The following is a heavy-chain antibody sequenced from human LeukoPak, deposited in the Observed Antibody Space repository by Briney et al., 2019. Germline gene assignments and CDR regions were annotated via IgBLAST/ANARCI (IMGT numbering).Heavy chain of an antibody. CDR3: AKVTKYYYGPETYYFFEQ. V-gene: IGHV3-7*01. CDR1: GFTFNTYW. J-gene: IGHJ4*02. D-gene: IGHD3-10*01. CDR2: IKGDGTEK. Sequence: GGSLRLSCAASGFTFNTYWMSWVRQAPGRGLEWVANIKGDGTEKYYVDSVKGRFTISRDYAKNSLYLQMNSLRVEDTAVYYCAKVTKYYYGPETYYFFEQWGQGTPVTASS.